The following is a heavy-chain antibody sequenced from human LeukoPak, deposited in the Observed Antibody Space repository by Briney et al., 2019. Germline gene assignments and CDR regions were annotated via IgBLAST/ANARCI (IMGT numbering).Heavy chain of an antibody. CDR1: GFIVNSYA. J-gene: IGHJ5*02. CDR2: IYSDGVT. CDR3: ARDRAEGKTWVEFDP. V-gene: IGHV3-66*01. Sequence: PGGSLRLSCAASGFIVNSYAMSWVRQAPGKGLAWVSLIYSDGVTQYADSVQGRFTISRDNSNNTLYLQMTSLRDEDPAVYFCARDRAEGKTWVEFDPWGQGTLVTVSS.